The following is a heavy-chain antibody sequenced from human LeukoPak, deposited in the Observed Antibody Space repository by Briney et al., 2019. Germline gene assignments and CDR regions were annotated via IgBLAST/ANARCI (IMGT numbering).Heavy chain of an antibody. V-gene: IGHV1-69*05. Sequence: VASVKVSCKASGGTFSSYAISWVRQAPGQGLEWMGGIIPIFGTANYAQKFQGRVTITTDESTSTAYMELSSLRSEDTAVYYCASAIVVVTAIPGWFDPWDQGTLVTVSS. CDR2: IIPIFGTA. CDR3: ASAIVVVTAIPGWFDP. J-gene: IGHJ5*02. D-gene: IGHD2-21*02. CDR1: GGTFSSYA.